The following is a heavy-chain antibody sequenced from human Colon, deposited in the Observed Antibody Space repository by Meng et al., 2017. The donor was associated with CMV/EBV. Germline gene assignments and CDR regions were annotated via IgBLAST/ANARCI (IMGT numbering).Heavy chain of an antibody. CDR2: IYSGGNT. D-gene: IGHD3-3*01. V-gene: IGHV3-53*01. CDR3: AKSWASITIFGVPRGGSYYYNMDV. CDR1: GFTVSSNY. Sequence: GESLKISCAASGFTVSSNYMSWVRQAPGKGLEWVSVIYSGGNTYYADSVKGRFTISRDNSKNTLYLQMNSLRAEDTAVYYCAKSWASITIFGVPRGGSYYYNMDVWGQGTSVTVSS. J-gene: IGHJ6*02.